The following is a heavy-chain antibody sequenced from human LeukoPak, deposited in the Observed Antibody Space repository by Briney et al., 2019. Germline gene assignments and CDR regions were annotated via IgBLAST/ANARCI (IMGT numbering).Heavy chain of an antibody. Sequence: GRSLRLSCAASGFTFSSYVMHWVRQAPGKGLEWVAFISYDGNNKYYADSVKGRFTISRDNSKNTLYLQMNSLRAEDTAVYYCAKNYDILTGYYQYYFDYWGQGTLVTVSS. V-gene: IGHV3-30-3*02. CDR2: ISYDGNNK. CDR3: AKNYDILTGYYQYYFDY. J-gene: IGHJ4*02. D-gene: IGHD3-9*01. CDR1: GFTFSSYV.